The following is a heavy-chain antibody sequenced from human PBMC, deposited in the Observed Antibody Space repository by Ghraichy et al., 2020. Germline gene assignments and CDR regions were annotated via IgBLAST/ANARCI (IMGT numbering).Heavy chain of an antibody. Sequence: GESLNISCAASGFTFSSYSMNWVRQAPGKGLEWVSSISSSSSYIYYADSVKGRFTISRDNAKNSLYLQMNSLRAEDTAVYYCASFDYYGSGSYYNPADYWGQGTLVTVSS. CDR1: GFTFSSYS. V-gene: IGHV3-21*01. CDR3: ASFDYYGSGSYYNPADY. J-gene: IGHJ4*02. D-gene: IGHD3-10*01. CDR2: ISSSSSYI.